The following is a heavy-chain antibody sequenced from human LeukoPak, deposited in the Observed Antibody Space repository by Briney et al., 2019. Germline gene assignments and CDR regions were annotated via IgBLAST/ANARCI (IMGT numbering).Heavy chain of an antibody. CDR2: ITSTSSYV. CDR1: GFTFSTYN. V-gene: IGHV3-21*01. Sequence: GGSLRPSCEASGFTFSTYNMNWVRQAPGKRLEWVSSITSTSSYVFYADSVKGRFTISRDNAKNSLYLQINSLRAEDTAVYYCARVSPTTAMPLPDYWGQGTLVTVSS. CDR3: ARVSPTTAMPLPDY. D-gene: IGHD5-18*01. J-gene: IGHJ4*02.